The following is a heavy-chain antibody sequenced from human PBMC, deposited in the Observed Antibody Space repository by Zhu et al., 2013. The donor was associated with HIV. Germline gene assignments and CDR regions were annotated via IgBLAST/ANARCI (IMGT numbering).Heavy chain of an antibody. J-gene: IGHJ3*02. V-gene: IGHV1-2*02. CDR1: GYRFTGFY. Sequence: QVQLVQSGPETKKPGASVRVSCTASGYRFTGFYIHWVRQAPGHGLEWLGWMSPKDGETNYAQKFQGRVTMTRDTSINTAYLELSSLRFDDTAVYYCAAWGRSEPDGTGIVDIWGQG. CDR2: MSPKDGET. CDR3: AAWGRSEPDGTGIVDI. D-gene: IGHD3-16*01.